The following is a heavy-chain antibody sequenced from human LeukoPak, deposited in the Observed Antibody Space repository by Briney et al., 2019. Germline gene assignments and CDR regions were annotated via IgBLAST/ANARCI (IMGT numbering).Heavy chain of an antibody. CDR1: GFTFSSYA. J-gene: IGHJ4*02. D-gene: IGHD1-26*01. Sequence: GSLRLSCAASGFTFSSYAMHWVRQAPGKGLEWVAVISYDGSNKYYADSVKGRFTISRDNSKNTLYLQMNSLRAEDTAVYYCAREGEGGSYFDYWGQGTLVTVSS. CDR3: AREGEGGSYFDY. V-gene: IGHV3-30-3*01. CDR2: ISYDGSNK.